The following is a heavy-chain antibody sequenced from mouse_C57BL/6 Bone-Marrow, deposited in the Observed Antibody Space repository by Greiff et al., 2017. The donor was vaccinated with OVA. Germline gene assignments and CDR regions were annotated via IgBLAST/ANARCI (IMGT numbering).Heavy chain of an antibody. V-gene: IGHV1-50*01. Sequence: VQLQQPGAELVKPGASVKLSCKASGSTFTSYWMQWVKQRPGLGLEWIGEIDPSDSYTNYNQKFKGKATLTVDTSSSTAYMQLSSLTSEDSAVYYCERPLTGTREYYFDYWGQGTTLTVSS. CDR3: ERPLTGTREYYFDY. D-gene: IGHD4-1*01. CDR2: IDPSDSYT. CDR1: GSTFTSYW. J-gene: IGHJ2*01.